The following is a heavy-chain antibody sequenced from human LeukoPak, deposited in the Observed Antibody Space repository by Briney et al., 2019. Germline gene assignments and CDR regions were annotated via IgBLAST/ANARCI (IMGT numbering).Heavy chain of an antibody. V-gene: IGHV4-39*07. CDR2: IYYSGST. CDR3: EIDYVGPDAFDI. Sequence: PSETLSLTCTVSGGSISSSSYYWGWIRQPPGKGLEWIGSIYYSGSTYYNPSLKSRVTISVDTSKNQFSLKLSSVTAADTAVYYCEIDYVGPDAFDIWGQGTMVTVSS. D-gene: IGHD3-16*01. J-gene: IGHJ3*02. CDR1: GGSISSSSYY.